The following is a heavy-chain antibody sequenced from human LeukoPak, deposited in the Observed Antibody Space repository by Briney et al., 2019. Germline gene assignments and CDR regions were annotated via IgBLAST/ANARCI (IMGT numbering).Heavy chain of an antibody. Sequence: GGSLRLSCAASGFTFSNYAMGWVRQAPGKGLEWVSSISSSSSYIYYADSVKGRFTISRDNAKNSLYLQMNSLRAEDTAVYYCARGSRGYSYGFDYWGQGTLVTVSS. V-gene: IGHV3-21*01. CDR2: ISSSSSYI. CDR3: ARGSRGYSYGFDY. D-gene: IGHD5-18*01. CDR1: GFTFSNYA. J-gene: IGHJ4*02.